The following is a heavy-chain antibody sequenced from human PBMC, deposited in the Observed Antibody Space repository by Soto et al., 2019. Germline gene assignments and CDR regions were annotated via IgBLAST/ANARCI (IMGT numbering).Heavy chain of an antibody. V-gene: IGHV4-39*02. J-gene: IGHJ4*02. D-gene: IGHD3-22*01. CDR3: ARIKYYYDSSGYYLSY. CDR1: GGSVSSSSSY. CDR2: IHYTGSS. Sequence: SETLSLTCTVSGGSVSSSSSYWGLIRQPPGKGLEWIGTIHYTGSSYYNPSFNSRVTISIDTSRNHFSLTLTSVTAADTAVYYCARIKYYYDSSGYYLSYWGQGTLVTVSS.